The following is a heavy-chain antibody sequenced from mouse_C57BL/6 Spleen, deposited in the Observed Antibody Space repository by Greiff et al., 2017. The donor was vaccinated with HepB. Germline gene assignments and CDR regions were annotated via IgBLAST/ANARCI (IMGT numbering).Heavy chain of an antibody. CDR3: VSVLRGRYFDV. CDR1: GFSFNTYA. V-gene: IGHV10-1*01. CDR2: IRSKSNNYAT. Sequence: EVQGVESGGGLVQPKGSLKLSCAASGFSFNTYAMNWVRQAPGKGLEWVARIRSKSNNYATYYADSVKDRFTISRDDSESMLYLQMNNLKTEDTAMYYCVSVLRGRYFDVWGTGTTVTVSS. J-gene: IGHJ1*03. D-gene: IGHD1-1*01.